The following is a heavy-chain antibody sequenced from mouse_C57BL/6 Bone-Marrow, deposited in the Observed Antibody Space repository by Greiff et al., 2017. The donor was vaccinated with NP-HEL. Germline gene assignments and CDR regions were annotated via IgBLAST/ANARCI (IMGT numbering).Heavy chain of an antibody. J-gene: IGHJ2*02. CDR3: VRRGYYGSPYTFGY. D-gene: IGHD1-1*01. CDR1: GFSFNTYT. CDR2: IRSKSNNYAT. V-gene: IGHV10-1*01. Sequence: EVQLVESGGGLVQPKGSLKLPCAASGFSFNTYTMNWVRQAPGKGLEWVARIRSKSNNYATYYADSVKDRFTISRDDSDSMLYLQMNTLKTEDTAVYYWVRRGYYGSPYTFGYWGQGTSLTVSS.